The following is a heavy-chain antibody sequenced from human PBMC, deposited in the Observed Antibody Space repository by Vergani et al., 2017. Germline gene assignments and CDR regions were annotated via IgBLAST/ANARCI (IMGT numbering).Heavy chain of an antibody. CDR2: IYYSGST. J-gene: IGHJ4*02. CDR3: ARELGLSGYSSGWYDY. D-gene: IGHD6-19*01. V-gene: IGHV4-59*01. Sequence: VQLVESGGGLVKPGGSLRLSCAASGFTFSSYSMNWVRQAPGKGLEWIGYIYYSGSTNSNPSLKSRVTISVDTSKNQFSLKLSSVTAADTAVYYCARELGLSGYSSGWYDYWGQGTLVTVSS. CDR1: GFTFSSYS.